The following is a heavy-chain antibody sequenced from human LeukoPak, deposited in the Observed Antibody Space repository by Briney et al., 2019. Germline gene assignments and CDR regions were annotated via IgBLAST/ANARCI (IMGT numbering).Heavy chain of an antibody. CDR3: ARRPFMVRGVRAFDP. CDR1: GGSFSGYY. D-gene: IGHD3-10*01. V-gene: IGHV4-34*01. CDR2: INHSGST. J-gene: IGHJ5*02. Sequence: SETLSLTCAVYGGSFSGYYWSWIRKPPGKGLDWIGEINHSGSTNYNPSLKSRVTISVDTSKNQFSLKLSSVTAADTAVYYCARRPFMVRGVRAFDPWGQGTLVTVSS.